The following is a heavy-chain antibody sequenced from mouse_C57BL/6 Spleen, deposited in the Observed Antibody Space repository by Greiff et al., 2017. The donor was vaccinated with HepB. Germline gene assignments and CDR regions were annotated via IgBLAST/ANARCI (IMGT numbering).Heavy chain of an antibody. V-gene: IGHV1-7*01. Sequence: QVQLKQSGAELAKPGASVKLSCKASGYTFTSYWMHWVKQRPGQGLEWIGYINPSSGYTKYNQKFKDKATLTADKSSSTAYMQLSSLTYEDSAVYYCARSRESYYSNYDYWGQGTTLTVSS. D-gene: IGHD2-5*01. CDR2: INPSSGYT. CDR1: GYTFTSYW. J-gene: IGHJ2*01. CDR3: ARSRESYYSNYDY.